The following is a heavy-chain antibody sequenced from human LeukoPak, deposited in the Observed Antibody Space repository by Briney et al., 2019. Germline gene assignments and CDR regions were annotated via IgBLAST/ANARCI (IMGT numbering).Heavy chain of an antibody. CDR2: TIPIFGTA. D-gene: IGHD6-25*01. J-gene: IGHJ6*02. CDR1: GGTFSSYA. V-gene: IGHV1-69*13. CDR3: ARGGNTSDLYYGMDV. Sequence: SVKVSCKASGGTFSSYALSWVRQAPGQGLEWMGRTIPIFGTANYAQKFQGRVTITADESTSTAYMELSSLRSEDTAIYYCARGGNTSDLYYGMDVWGQGTTVTVSS.